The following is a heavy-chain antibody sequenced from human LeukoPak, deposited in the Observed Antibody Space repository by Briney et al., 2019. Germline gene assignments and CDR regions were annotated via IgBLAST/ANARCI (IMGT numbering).Heavy chain of an antibody. J-gene: IGHJ4*02. V-gene: IGHV1-18*01. CDR3: ARGGYYGSGSFPDY. CDR1: GYTFTTYG. CDR2: ISTYNGNT. D-gene: IGHD3-10*01. Sequence: ASVKVSCRSSGYTFTTYGITWVRQAPGQGLEWMGWISTYNGNTNYAQKLQGRVTMTTDTSTSTAYMELRSLRSDDTAMYYCARGGYYGSGSFPDYWGQGTLVTVSS.